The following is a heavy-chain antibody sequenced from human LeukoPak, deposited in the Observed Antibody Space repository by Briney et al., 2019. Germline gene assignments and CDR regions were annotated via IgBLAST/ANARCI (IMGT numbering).Heavy chain of an antibody. Sequence: SETLSLTCAVSGYSISSGYYWGWIRQPPGKGLEWIGSIYHSGSTYYNPSLKSRVTISVDTSKNQFSLKLSSVTAADTAVYYCARHLAIVYSSSWSDAFDIWGQGTMVTVSS. CDR1: GYSISSGYY. D-gene: IGHD6-13*01. V-gene: IGHV4-38-2*01. CDR3: ARHLAIVYSSSWSDAFDI. CDR2: IYHSGST. J-gene: IGHJ3*02.